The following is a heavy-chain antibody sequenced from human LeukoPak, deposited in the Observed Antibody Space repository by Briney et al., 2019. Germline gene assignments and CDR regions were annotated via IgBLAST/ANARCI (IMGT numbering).Heavy chain of an antibody. Sequence: SETLSLTCSVSGGSISSTSYYWVWIRQPPGKGLEWIGSIYHSGNSYYNPSLRSRLTMSVDTSKNQFSLKLSSVTAADTAVYYCAMRVVRTLYGDYRDAFDIWGQGTMVTVSS. D-gene: IGHD4-17*01. J-gene: IGHJ3*02. CDR2: IYHSGNS. V-gene: IGHV4-39*07. CDR1: GGSISSTSYY. CDR3: AMRVVRTLYGDYRDAFDI.